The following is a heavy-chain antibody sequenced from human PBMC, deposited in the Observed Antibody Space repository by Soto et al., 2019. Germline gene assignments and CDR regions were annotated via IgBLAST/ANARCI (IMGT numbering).Heavy chain of an antibody. V-gene: IGHV4-30-2*01. CDR2: IYHSGSI. D-gene: IGHD3-9*01. CDR1: AGSISSGYS. CDR3: ARGPSLSY. Sequence: SETLSLTCAVSAGSISSGYSWSWIRQPPGKGLEWIGYIYHSGSIYYNPSLKSRVTMSVDRSKNQFYLNVSSVTAADTAVYYCARGPSLSYWGQGTLVTVSS. J-gene: IGHJ4*02.